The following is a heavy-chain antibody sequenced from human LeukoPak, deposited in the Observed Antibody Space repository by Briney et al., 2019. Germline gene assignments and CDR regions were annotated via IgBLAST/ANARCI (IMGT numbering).Heavy chain of an antibody. Sequence: SQTLSLTCTVSGGSISSGSYYWSWIRQPAGKGLEWIGRIYTSGSTNYHPSLKSRVTISVDTSKNQFSLKLSSVTAADTAVYYCAITHIYSSGYYPYDAFDIWGQGTMVTVSS. V-gene: IGHV4-61*02. J-gene: IGHJ3*02. CDR1: GGSISSGSYY. CDR3: AITHIYSSGYYPYDAFDI. CDR2: IYTSGST. D-gene: IGHD3-22*01.